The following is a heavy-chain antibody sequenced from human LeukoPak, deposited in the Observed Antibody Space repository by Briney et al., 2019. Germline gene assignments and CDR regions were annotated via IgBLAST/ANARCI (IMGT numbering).Heavy chain of an antibody. Sequence: GASVKVPCRPPGYTSTGYYLHWVRQAPGLGLEWMGWINTNTGATMYGQKFQGRVTLTRDTSVSTAYMHLTNLRSDDTALYFCARDRVGSGWPRPYYFEFWGQGSLVTVSS. CDR3: ARDRVGSGWPRPYYFEF. J-gene: IGHJ4*02. V-gene: IGHV1-2*02. D-gene: IGHD6-19*01. CDR1: GYTSTGYY. CDR2: INTNTGAT.